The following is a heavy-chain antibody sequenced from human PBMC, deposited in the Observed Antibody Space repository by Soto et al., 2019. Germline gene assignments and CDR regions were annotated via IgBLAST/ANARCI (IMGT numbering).Heavy chain of an antibody. CDR1: GRSMSGYY. CDR2: IYYSGKT. D-gene: IGHD3-3*01. Sequence: PSETLSLTCTVSGRSMSGYYWSWIRQSPGKGLEWIGYIYYSGKTNYNPSLQSRVSMSVDTSKNQLSLNLRSVTSADTAVYYCAREALEPLGLGFVIWGQGTKVTVSS. CDR3: AREALEPLGLGFVI. V-gene: IGHV4-59*01. J-gene: IGHJ3*02.